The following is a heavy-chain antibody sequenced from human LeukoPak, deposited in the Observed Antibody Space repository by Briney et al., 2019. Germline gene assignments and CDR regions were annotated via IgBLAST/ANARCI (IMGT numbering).Heavy chain of an antibody. CDR1: GYTFTGYY. CDR2: INPNSGGT. D-gene: IGHD3-16*01. CDR3: ARAQGDPRPDYYMDV. J-gene: IGHJ6*03. Sequence: ASAKVSFKASGYTFTGYYMHWVRQAPRRGLEGMGWINPNSGGTNYAQNFQGRVTMTRDTSISTAYMELSRLRSDDTAVYYCARAQGDPRPDYYMDVWGKGTTVTVSS. V-gene: IGHV1-2*02.